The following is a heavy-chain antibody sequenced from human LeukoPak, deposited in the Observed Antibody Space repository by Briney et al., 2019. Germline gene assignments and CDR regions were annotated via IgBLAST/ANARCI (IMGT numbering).Heavy chain of an antibody. J-gene: IGHJ4*02. CDR2: ISGSSRYI. D-gene: IGHD3-3*01. CDR3: ARVNSALVVSLEGSWAGSLGFDH. V-gene: IGHV3-21*06. CDR1: KFTFSNYT. Sequence: GGSLRLSCAASKFTFSNYTLTWVRQSPGKGLDWVSSISGSSRYIHYSDSVRGRFTISRDNAKNSLYLQMDSLTADDTAVYYCARVNSALVVSLEGSWAGSLGFDHWGQGTLVTVSS.